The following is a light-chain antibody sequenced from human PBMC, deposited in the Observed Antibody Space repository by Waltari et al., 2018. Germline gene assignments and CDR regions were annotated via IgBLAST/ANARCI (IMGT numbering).Light chain of an antibody. Sequence: QSVLTQPPSVSAAPGQKVIIPCPGSSSNIGQILVSWYQQLPRTAPQLLIYENNERPSGIPDRFSGSKSGTSATLDITGLQTGDEADYYCETWDSSLSAVVFGGGTKLTVL. CDR1: SSNIGQIL. J-gene: IGLJ2*01. CDR3: ETWDSSLSAVV. CDR2: ENN. V-gene: IGLV1-51*02.